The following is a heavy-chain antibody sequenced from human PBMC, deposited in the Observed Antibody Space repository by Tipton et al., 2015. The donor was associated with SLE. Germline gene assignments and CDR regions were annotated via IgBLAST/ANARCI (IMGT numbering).Heavy chain of an antibody. CDR3: ARLSGWTGYFDY. J-gene: IGHJ4*02. CDR1: GGSISSYY. CDR2: IYYSGST. D-gene: IGHD6-19*01. Sequence: TLSLTCTVSGGSISSYYWSWIRQPPGKGLEWIGYIYYSGSTNYNPSPKSRVTISVDTSKNQFSLKLSSVTAADTAVYYCARLSGWTGYFDYWGQGTLVTVSS. V-gene: IGHV4-59*08.